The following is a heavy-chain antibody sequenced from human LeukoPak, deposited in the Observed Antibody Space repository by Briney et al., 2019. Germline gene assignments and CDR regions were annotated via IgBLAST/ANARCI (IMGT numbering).Heavy chain of an antibody. Sequence: SETLSLTCTVYGGSISSYYWSWLRQPPGKGLEWIGYIYYSGSTNYNPSLKSRVTISVDTSKNQFSLKLSSVTAADTAVYYCARLPGTVSYYYMDVWGKGTTVTVSS. V-gene: IGHV4-59*08. CDR3: ARLPGTVSYYYMDV. J-gene: IGHJ6*03. D-gene: IGHD1-1*01. CDR2: IYYSGST. CDR1: GGSISSYY.